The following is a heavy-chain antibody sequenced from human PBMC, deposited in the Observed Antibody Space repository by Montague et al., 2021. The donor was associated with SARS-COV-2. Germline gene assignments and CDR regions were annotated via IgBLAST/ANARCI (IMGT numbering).Heavy chain of an antibody. CDR3: ARLGDGVVPSPILGVGPYYSYYYMDV. D-gene: IGHD3-10*01. V-gene: IGHV4-34*01. CDR2: IHHGGST. J-gene: IGHJ6*03. CDR1: GGSFSTYS. Sequence: SETLSLTCAAHGGSFSTYSWNWIRQPPGKGLEWIGEIHHGGSTNYNPSLKSRVTISADTSKNQFSLKLTSVAAADTAVYYCARLGDGVVPSPILGVGPYYSYYYMDVWGKGTKGTVSS.